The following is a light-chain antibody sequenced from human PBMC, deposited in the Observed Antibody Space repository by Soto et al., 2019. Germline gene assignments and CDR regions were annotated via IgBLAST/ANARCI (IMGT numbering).Light chain of an antibody. Sequence: EIVVAQSPGTLSLSPGDTATLSCTASQSVPARYVAWYQQRPGQVPRLLIFGASHRPTGIPDRFSGSGSGTDFTLTISRLESEDFAVYYCQPYGSLPTFGQGTKLEIK. CDR3: QPYGSLPT. V-gene: IGKV3-20*01. CDR1: QSVPARY. CDR2: GAS. J-gene: IGKJ2*01.